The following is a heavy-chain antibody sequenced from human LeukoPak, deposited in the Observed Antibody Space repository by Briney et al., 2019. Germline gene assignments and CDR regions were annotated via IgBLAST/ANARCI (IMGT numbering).Heavy chain of an antibody. Sequence: ASVKVSCKASGGTFSSYAISWVRQAPGKGLEWMGGFDPEDGETIYAQKFQGRVTMTEDTSTDTAYMELSSLRSEDTAVYYCATGYCSGGSCYSDAFDIWGQGTMVTVSS. D-gene: IGHD2-15*01. CDR3: ATGYCSGGSCYSDAFDI. V-gene: IGHV1-24*01. CDR1: GGTFSSYA. CDR2: FDPEDGET. J-gene: IGHJ3*02.